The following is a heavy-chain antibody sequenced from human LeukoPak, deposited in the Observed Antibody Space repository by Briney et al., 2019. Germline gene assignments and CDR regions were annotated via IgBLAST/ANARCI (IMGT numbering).Heavy chain of an antibody. Sequence: SVKVSCKASGGTFSSYAISWVRQAPGQGLEWMGRIIPILGIANYAQKFQGRVTITVDKSTSTAYMELSSLRSEDTAVYYCAGKYYYDSSGYLHWFDPWGQGTLVTVSS. J-gene: IGHJ5*02. V-gene: IGHV1-69*04. D-gene: IGHD3-22*01. CDR2: IIPILGIA. CDR3: AGKYYYDSSGYLHWFDP. CDR1: GGTFSSYA.